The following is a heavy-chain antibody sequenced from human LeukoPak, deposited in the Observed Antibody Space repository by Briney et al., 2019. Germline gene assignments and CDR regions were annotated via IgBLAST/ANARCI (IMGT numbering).Heavy chain of an antibody. D-gene: IGHD3-10*01. CDR2: IYTSGST. CDR1: GGSISRGSYY. V-gene: IGHV4-61*02. CDR3: ARSSYGSGTYYMDY. Sequence: KPSQTLSLTCSISGGSISRGSYYWTWIRQPAGKGLEWIGRIYTSGSTNYNPSLKSRVTISVDTSKNQFSLKLSSVTAADTAVYYCARSSYGSGTYYMDYWGQGALVTVSS. J-gene: IGHJ4*02.